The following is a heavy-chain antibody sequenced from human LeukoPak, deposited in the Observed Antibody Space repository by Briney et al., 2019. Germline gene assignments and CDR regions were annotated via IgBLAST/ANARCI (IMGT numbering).Heavy chain of an antibody. J-gene: IGHJ4*02. Sequence: GASVKVSCKASGGTFSSYAISWVRQAPGQGLEWMGGIIPIFGTANYAQKFQGRVTMTTDTSTSTAYMELRSLRSDDTAVYYCARAVTSTTVTTVGLGYWGQGTLVTVSS. CDR3: ARAVTSTTVTTVGLGY. CDR1: GGTFSSYA. V-gene: IGHV1-69*05. D-gene: IGHD4-17*01. CDR2: IIPIFGTA.